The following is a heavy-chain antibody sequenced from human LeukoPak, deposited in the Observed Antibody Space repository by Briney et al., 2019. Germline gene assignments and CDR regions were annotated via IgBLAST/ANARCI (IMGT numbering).Heavy chain of an antibody. V-gene: IGHV3-33*01. CDR1: GFTFSSYG. D-gene: IGHD3-10*01. Sequence: GGSLRLSCAASGFTFSSYGMHWVRQAPGKGPEWVAVIWYDGSNKYYADSVKGRFTISRDNSKNTLYLQMNSLRAEDTAVYYCARETGLYGSGSPFDYWGQGTLVTVSS. CDR3: ARETGLYGSGSPFDY. J-gene: IGHJ4*02. CDR2: IWYDGSNK.